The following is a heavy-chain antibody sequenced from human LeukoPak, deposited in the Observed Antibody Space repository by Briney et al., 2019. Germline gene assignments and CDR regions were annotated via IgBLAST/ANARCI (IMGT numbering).Heavy chain of an antibody. CDR3: WGRSGYDYRNWFDP. V-gene: IGHV3-48*03. Sequence: GGSLRLSCAASGFTFSSYEMNWVRQAPGKGLEWVSYISSSGSTIYYADSVKGRFTISRDNAKNSLYLQMNSLKTEDTAVYYCWGRSGYDYRNWFDPWGQGTLVTVSS. D-gene: IGHD5-12*01. CDR1: GFTFSSYE. J-gene: IGHJ5*02. CDR2: ISSSGSTI.